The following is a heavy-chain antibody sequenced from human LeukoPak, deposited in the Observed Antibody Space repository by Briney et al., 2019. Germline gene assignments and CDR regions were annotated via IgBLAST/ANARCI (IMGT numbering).Heavy chain of an antibody. CDR2: INPKSGGT. CDR1: GYTFIGYY. CDR3: ASRIVGATRVDY. D-gene: IGHD1-26*01. J-gene: IGHJ4*02. V-gene: IGHV1-2*04. Sequence: ASVKVSCKASGYTFIGYYMHWVRQAPGQGLEWMGWINPKSGGTNYAQKFQGWVNMTRDTSISTAYMELKRLRSDDTAVYYCASRIVGATRVDYWGQGTLVTVSS.